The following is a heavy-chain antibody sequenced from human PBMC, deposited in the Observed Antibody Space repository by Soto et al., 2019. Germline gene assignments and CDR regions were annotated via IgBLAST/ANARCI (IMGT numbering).Heavy chain of an antibody. D-gene: IGHD3-16*01. CDR1: GFTFDDYA. CDR2: INLNGNNI. V-gene: IGHV3-9*01. J-gene: IGHJ4*02. Sequence: EVQLVESGGGLVQPGRSLRLSCAASGFTFDDYAMHWVRQTPGKGLEWVSGINLNGNNIGYADSVKGRFTISRDNAKNSLYLQMNCLRPEDTALYYCTKDTFYDYVWGSEDSWGQGTLVTVSA. CDR3: TKDTFYDYVWGSEDS.